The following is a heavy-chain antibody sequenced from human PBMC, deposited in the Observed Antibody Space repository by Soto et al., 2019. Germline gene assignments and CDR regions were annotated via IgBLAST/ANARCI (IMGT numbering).Heavy chain of an antibody. CDR3: ARASPGYCTKGVCYFFDY. CDR1: GLTFSSFA. Sequence: GGSLRLSCAASGLTFSSFAMHWVRQAPGKGLEWVAVTSYDGSNKYYADSVKGRFTISRDISKSTLYLQMISLRAEDTAVYFCARASPGYCTKGVCYFFDYWGQGTLVTVSS. V-gene: IGHV3-30-3*01. CDR2: TSYDGSNK. J-gene: IGHJ4*02. D-gene: IGHD2-8*01.